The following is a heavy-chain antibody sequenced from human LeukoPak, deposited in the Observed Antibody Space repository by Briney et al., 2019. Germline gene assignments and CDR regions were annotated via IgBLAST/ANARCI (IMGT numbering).Heavy chain of an antibody. V-gene: IGHV3-7*01. Sequence: PGGSLRLSCAASGFTFSSYWMTWVRQAPGKGLEWVANIKQDGSEKYYVDSVKGRFTISRDSVNNSLYLQLNSLRAEDTAVYYCARERGGFCSGTSCYKAFDIWGQGTMVTVSS. CDR1: GFTFSSYW. CDR3: ARERGGFCSGTSCYKAFDI. CDR2: IKQDGSEK. J-gene: IGHJ3*02. D-gene: IGHD2-2*02.